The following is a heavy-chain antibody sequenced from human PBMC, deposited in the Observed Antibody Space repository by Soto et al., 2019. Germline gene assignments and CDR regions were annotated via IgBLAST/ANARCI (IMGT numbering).Heavy chain of an antibody. Sequence: QVQLVESGGGVVQPGTSLRLSCAASRLTFSAHDMHWVRQAPGKVLEWVALIWSDGSRGFYADSVKGRFTISRDNFKNKLYVQMNSLGAEDTAGYYCEGAPKGGAYDMDVWGQGNTVTVSS. CDR3: EGAPKGGAYDMDV. CDR1: RLTFSAHD. V-gene: IGHV3-33*01. D-gene: IGHD3-16*01. CDR2: IWSDGSRG. J-gene: IGHJ6*02.